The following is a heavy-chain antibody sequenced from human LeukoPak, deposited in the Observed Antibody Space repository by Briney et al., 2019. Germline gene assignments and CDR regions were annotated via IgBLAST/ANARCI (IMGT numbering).Heavy chain of an antibody. CDR1: GGSISSSSYY. CDR2: IYYSGCT. CDR3: ARPIVVVPLRAFDI. J-gene: IGHJ3*02. D-gene: IGHD2-21*01. Sequence: SETLSLTCTVSGGSISSSSYYWGWIRQPPGKGLEWIGSIYYSGCTYYNPSLKSRVTISVDTSKNQFSLKLSSVTAADTAVYYCARPIVVVPLRAFDIWGQGTMVTVSS. V-gene: IGHV4-39*01.